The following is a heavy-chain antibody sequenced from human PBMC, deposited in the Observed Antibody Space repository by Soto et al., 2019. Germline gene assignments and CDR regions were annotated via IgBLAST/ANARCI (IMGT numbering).Heavy chain of an antibody. CDR3: ARGVERITPPSLWSSLNKFDH. J-gene: IGHJ4*02. D-gene: IGHD1-1*01. CDR1: GCIFSGYW. Sequence: PWGSLRLSCAASGCIFSGYWIHWVRQAPGKGLVWVSRINSDGGSTSYADSVKGRFTISRDNANDTLYLQMNSLRAEDTAVYYCARGVERITPPSLWSSLNKFDHWGQGSLVTVSS. CDR2: INSDGGST. V-gene: IGHV3-74*01.